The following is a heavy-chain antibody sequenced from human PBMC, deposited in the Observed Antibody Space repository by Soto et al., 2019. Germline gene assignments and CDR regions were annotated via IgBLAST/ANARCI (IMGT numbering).Heavy chain of an antibody. CDR2: ICNIGGT. Sequence: EVQLLESGGGLVEPGGSLRLSCAASGFTFSNYGINWVRQAPGRGLEWVSGICNIGGTYYTDSVKGRSTISRDNSKNTMYLQMNSLRAEDTAVYYCSVITEGYWGQGILVTVSS. V-gene: IGHV3-23*01. J-gene: IGHJ4*02. CDR1: GFTFSNYG. CDR3: SVITEGY. D-gene: IGHD3-16*02.